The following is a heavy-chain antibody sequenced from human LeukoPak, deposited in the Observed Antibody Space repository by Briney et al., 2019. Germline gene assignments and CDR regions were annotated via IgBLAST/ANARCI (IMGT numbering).Heavy chain of an antibody. CDR1: GGTFSSYA. CDR3: ARDLRCSGGSCHRYYYYYMDV. CDR2: IIPIFGTA. J-gene: IGHJ6*03. Sequence: ASVKVSCKASGGTFSSYAISWVRQAPGQGLEWMGGIIPIFGTANYAQKFQGRVTITADKSTSTAYMELSSLRSEDTAVYYCARDLRCSGGSCHRYYYYYMDVWGKGTTVTVSS. V-gene: IGHV1-69*06. D-gene: IGHD2-15*01.